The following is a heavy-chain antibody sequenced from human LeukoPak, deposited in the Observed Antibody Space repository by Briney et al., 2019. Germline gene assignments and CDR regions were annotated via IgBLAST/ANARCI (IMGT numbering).Heavy chain of an antibody. D-gene: IGHD3-22*01. V-gene: IGHV4-4*02. J-gene: IGHJ4*02. CDR2: IYYSGST. CDR3: ARQSDSSGYGSHY. Sequence: PSGTLSLTCAVSGGSISSSNWWSWVRQPPGKGLEWIGSIYYSGSTYYNPSLKSRVTISVDTSKNQFSLKLSSVTAADTAVYYCARQSDSSGYGSHYWGQGTLVTVSS. CDR1: GGSISSSNW.